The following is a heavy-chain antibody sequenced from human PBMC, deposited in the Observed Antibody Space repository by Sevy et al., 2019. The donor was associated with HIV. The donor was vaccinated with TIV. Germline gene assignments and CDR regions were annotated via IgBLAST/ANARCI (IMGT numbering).Heavy chain of an antibody. V-gene: IGHV4-38-2*01. CDR1: GYSISSGYY. J-gene: IGHJ4*02. CDR3: ATLIYSDYAKFDY. D-gene: IGHD5-12*01. Sequence: SETLSLTCAVSGYSISSGYYWGWIRPPPGKVLEWIGTIYHGGSTYYNPSLKSRVTISVDTSKNQFSLKLSSVTAADTAAYYCATLIYSDYAKFDYWGQGTLVTVSS. CDR2: IYHGGST.